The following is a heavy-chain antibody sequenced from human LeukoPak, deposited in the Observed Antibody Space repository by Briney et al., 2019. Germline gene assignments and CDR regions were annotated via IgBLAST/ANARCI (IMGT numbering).Heavy chain of an antibody. V-gene: IGHV1-69*01. D-gene: IGHD2-2*01. CDR3: ARASPPIVVVPAAMVGTFDI. J-gene: IGHJ3*02. CDR2: IIPIFGTA. Sequence: GSSVKVSCKASGGTFSSYAISWVRQAPGQGLEWMGGIIPIFGTANYAQKFQGRVTITADESTSTAYMELSSLRSEDTAVYYCARASPPIVVVPAAMVGTFDIWGQGTMVTVSS. CDR1: GGTFSSYA.